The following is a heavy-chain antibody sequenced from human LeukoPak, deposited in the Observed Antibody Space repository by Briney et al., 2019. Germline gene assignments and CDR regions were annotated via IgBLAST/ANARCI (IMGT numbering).Heavy chain of an antibody. V-gene: IGHV5-51*01. CDR1: GYSFTTYW. J-gene: IGHJ3*02. Sequence: GESLKISCKASGYSFTTYWIGWVRQMPGKGLEWMGIIYPGDSDTRYSPSFQDQVTISADKSINTAYLHWRSLKASDTAMYYCARLSMIDTFDIWGLGTVVTVSS. D-gene: IGHD3-22*01. CDR2: IYPGDSDT. CDR3: ARLSMIDTFDI.